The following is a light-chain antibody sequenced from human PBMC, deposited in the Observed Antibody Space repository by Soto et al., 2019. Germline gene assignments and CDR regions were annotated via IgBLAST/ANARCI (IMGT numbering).Light chain of an antibody. V-gene: IGKV1-39*01. Sequence: DIQMTQSPSSLSGSVGERVTITCRASQSIAYYVNWFQQKPGKAPKLLIYAASSLQSGVPSRFSGSGSGTDFTLTISSLQPEDFATYYCQQSSNSPMYTFGQGT. CDR2: AAS. J-gene: IGKJ2*01. CDR3: QQSSNSPMYT. CDR1: QSIAYY.